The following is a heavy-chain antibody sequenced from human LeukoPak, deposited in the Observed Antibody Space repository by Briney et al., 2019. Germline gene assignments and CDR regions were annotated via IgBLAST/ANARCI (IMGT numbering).Heavy chain of an antibody. D-gene: IGHD4-17*01. CDR3: ARGPRLRFDY. V-gene: IGHV4-39*07. CDR2: IYYSGST. Sequence: PSETLSLTCTVSGGSISSSSYYWGWIRQPPGKGLEWIGSIYYSGSTYYNPSLKSRVTISVDTSKNQFSLKLSSVTAADTAVYYCARGPRLRFDYWGQGTLVTVSS. CDR1: GGSISSSSYY. J-gene: IGHJ4*02.